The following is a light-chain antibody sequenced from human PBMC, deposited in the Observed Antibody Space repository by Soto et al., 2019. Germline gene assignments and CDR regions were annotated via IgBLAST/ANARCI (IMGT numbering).Light chain of an antibody. CDR2: GAT. CDR3: QQYDSSQWT. CDR1: QSVSNNY. J-gene: IGKJ1*01. V-gene: IGKV3-20*01. Sequence: ENVLTQSAGTLSLSTGERATLSCRASQSVSNNYLSWYQQNPGQARRLLIYGATSRATGIPGRFTGSGSGTDFPPTISSLEHEDLAVYYCQQYDSSQWTFGQGT.